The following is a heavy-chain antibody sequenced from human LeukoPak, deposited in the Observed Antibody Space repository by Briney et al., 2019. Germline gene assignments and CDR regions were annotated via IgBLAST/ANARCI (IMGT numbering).Heavy chain of an antibody. J-gene: IGHJ4*02. CDR3: AREVGYCSSTSCYTLDY. Sequence: SETLSLTCTVSXXXXXXYXXXWXRQXXXXXXXXXXXXYTSGSTNYNPSLKGRVTMSVDTSKNQFSLKLSSVTAADTAVYYCAREVGYCSSTSCYTLDYWGQGTLVTVSS. D-gene: IGHD2-2*02. CDR2: XYTSGST. V-gene: IGHV4-4*07. CDR1: XXXXXXYX.